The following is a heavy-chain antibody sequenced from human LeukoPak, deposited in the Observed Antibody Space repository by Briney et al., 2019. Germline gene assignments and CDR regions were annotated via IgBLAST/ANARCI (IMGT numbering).Heavy chain of an antibody. Sequence: PGGSLRLSCAASGFTFSSYNMNWVRQAPGKGLEWVSSISSSSSYIYYADSVRGRFTISRDNAKNSLYLQINSLRAEDTAVYYCARDLEAANTYYFDYWGQGTMVTVSS. D-gene: IGHD6-13*01. CDR1: GFTFSSYN. CDR2: ISSSSSYI. CDR3: ARDLEAANTYYFDY. J-gene: IGHJ4*02. V-gene: IGHV3-21*01.